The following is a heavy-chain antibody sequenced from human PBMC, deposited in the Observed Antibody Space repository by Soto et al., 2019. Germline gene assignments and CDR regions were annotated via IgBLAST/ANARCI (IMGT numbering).Heavy chain of an antibody. Sequence: GASVKVSCKASGYTFTSYGISCVRQAPGQGLEWMGWISAYNGNTNYAQKLQGRVTMTTDTSTSTAYMELRSLRSDDTAVYYCARDRAPSRYCSGGSCYLWFDPWGQGTLVTVSS. CDR2: ISAYNGNT. J-gene: IGHJ5*02. CDR3: ARDRAPSRYCSGGSCYLWFDP. V-gene: IGHV1-18*01. D-gene: IGHD2-15*01. CDR1: GYTFTSYG.